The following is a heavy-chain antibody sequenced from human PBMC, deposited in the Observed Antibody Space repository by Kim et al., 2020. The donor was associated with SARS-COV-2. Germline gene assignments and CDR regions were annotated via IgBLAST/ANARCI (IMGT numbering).Heavy chain of an antibody. Sequence: GSLSLSCAASGFTFRSYWMTWVRQAPGKGLEWVANIKHDGSETHYGDSVKGRFTISRDNAKNSLYVQMNSLRVEDTAVYYCAKEHWGPEYWGQGTLVTV. J-gene: IGHJ4*02. CDR1: GFTFRSYW. CDR2: IKHDGSET. V-gene: IGHV3-7*01. D-gene: IGHD7-27*01. CDR3: AKEHWGPEY.